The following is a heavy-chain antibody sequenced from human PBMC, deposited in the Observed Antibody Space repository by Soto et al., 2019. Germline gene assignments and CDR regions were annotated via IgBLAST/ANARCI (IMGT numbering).Heavy chain of an antibody. V-gene: IGHV3-73*01. CDR1: GFTFSGSA. J-gene: IGHJ4*02. CDR3: TRPGTSSSTDY. Sequence: PGGSLRLSCAASGFTFSGSAMHWVRQASGKGLEWVGRIRSKANSYATAYAASVKGRFTISRDDSKNTAYLQMNSLKTEDTAVYYCTRPGTSSSTDYWGQGTLVTVSS. CDR2: IRSKANSYAT. D-gene: IGHD6-6*01.